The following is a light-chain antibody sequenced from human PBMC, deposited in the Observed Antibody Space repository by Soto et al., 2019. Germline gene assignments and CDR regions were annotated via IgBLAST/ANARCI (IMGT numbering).Light chain of an antibody. J-gene: IGKJ5*01. CDR3: QQYYNWPRT. V-gene: IGKV3-15*01. Sequence: MTQSPSTLSGSVGDRVTITCRASQTISSWLAWYQQKPGQAPRLLFYGASTRATGLPARFSGTGSGAEFTLTIHSLQAEDSAVYYCQQYYNWPRTFGQGTRLEIK. CDR2: GAS. CDR1: QTISSW.